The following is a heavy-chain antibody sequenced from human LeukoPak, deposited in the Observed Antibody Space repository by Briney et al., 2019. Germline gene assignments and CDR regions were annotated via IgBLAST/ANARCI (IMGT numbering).Heavy chain of an antibody. CDR3: ARQGTKWELPYFDY. J-gene: IGHJ4*02. Sequence: SETLSLTCTVSGGSISSYYWSWIRQPPGKGLEWIGYIYYSGSTNYNPSLKSRVTISVDTSKNQFSLKLSSVTAADTAVYYCARQGTKWELPYFDYWGQGTLVTVSS. V-gene: IGHV4-59*08. CDR1: GGSISSYY. D-gene: IGHD1-26*01. CDR2: IYYSGST.